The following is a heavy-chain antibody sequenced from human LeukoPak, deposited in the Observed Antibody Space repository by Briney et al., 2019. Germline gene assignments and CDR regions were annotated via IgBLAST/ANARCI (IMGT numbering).Heavy chain of an antibody. CDR1: GGSISSGVYY. CDR2: IYYSGST. D-gene: IGHD3-22*01. CDR3: ARDARFYYDSSGYWSAFDI. V-gene: IGHV4-31*03. Sequence: PSETLSLTCTVSGGSISSGVYYWSWIRQHPGKGLEWIGYIYYSGSTYYNPSLKSRVTISVDTSKNQFSLKLSSVTAADTAVYYCARDARFYYDSSGYWSAFDIWGQGTMVTVSS. J-gene: IGHJ3*02.